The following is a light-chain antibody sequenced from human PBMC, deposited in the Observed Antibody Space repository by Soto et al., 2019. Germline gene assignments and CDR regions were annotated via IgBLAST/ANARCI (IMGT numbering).Light chain of an antibody. CDR2: EVT. V-gene: IGLV2-14*01. CDR3: SSYTTRTTLV. Sequence: QSALTQPASVSGSPGQSITISCTGTSSDVGAFNYVSWYQQYPGKAPKLIIYEVTDRPSGVSHRFSGSKSGNTASLTISGLQSDDEADYYCSSYTTRTTLVVGGGTKLTVL. J-gene: IGLJ3*02. CDR1: SSDVGAFNY.